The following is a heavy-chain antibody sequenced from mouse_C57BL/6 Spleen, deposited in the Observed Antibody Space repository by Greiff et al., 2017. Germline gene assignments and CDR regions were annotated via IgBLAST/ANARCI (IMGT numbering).Heavy chain of an antibody. CDR3: AREGDGIFDY. CDR1: GFTFSSYA. CDR2: ISDGGSYT. V-gene: IGHV5-4*01. Sequence: EVKVVESGGGLVKPGGSLKLSCAASGFTFSSYAMSWVRQTPEKRLEWVATISDGGSYTYYPDNVKGRFTISRDNAKNNLYLQMSHLKSEDTAMYYCAREGDGIFDYWGQGTTLTVSS. D-gene: IGHD2-1*01. J-gene: IGHJ2*01.